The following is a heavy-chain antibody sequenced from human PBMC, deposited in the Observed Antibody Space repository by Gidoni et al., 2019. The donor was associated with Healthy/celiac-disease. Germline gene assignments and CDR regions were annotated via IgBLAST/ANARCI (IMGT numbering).Heavy chain of an antibody. CDR3: ARGITRDYRYYYYYGMDV. CDR2: MNPNSGNT. V-gene: IGHV1-8*01. D-gene: IGHD4-17*01. Sequence: QVQLVQSGAEVKKPGASVKVSCKASGYTFTSYAINWVRQATGQGLEWMGWMNPNSGNTGYAQKFQGRVTMTRNTSISTAYMELSSLRSEDTAVYYCARGITRDYRYYYYYGMDVWGQGTTVTVSS. CDR1: GYTFTSYA. J-gene: IGHJ6*02.